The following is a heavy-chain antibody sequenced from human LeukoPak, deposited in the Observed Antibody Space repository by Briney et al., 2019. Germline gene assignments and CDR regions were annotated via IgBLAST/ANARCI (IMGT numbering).Heavy chain of an antibody. CDR2: INSDGSWT. V-gene: IGHV3-74*01. CDR1: GNYW. Sequence: GGSLRLSCAASGNYWMHWVHQAPGKGLVWVSHINSDGSWTSYADSVKGRFTISKDNAKNAVYLQMNSLRTEDTAVYYCVSFYETYWGRGTLVTVSS. J-gene: IGHJ4*02. D-gene: IGHD2/OR15-2a*01. CDR3: VSFYETY.